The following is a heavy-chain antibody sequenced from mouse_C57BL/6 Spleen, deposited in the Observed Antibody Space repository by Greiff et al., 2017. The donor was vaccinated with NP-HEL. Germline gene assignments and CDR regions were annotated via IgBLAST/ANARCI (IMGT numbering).Heavy chain of an antibody. CDR2: ISSGGSYT. Sequence: EVQRVESGGDLVKPGGSLKLSCAASGFTFSSYGMSWVRQTPDKRLEWVATISSGGSYTYYPDSVKGRFTISSDNAKNTLYLQMSSLKSEDTAMYYCARQIYYDYDDGTAFDYWGQGTTLTVSS. CDR3: ARQIYYDYDDGTAFDY. V-gene: IGHV5-6*01. CDR1: GFTFSSYG. J-gene: IGHJ2*01. D-gene: IGHD2-4*01.